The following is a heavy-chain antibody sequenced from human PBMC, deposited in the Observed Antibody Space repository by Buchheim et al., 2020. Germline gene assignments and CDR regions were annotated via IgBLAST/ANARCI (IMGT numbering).Heavy chain of an antibody. CDR1: GFTFSTYS. CDR2: IKKAGSEK. Sequence: EVQLVESGGGLVKPGGSLRLSCAASGFTFSTYSMSWVRQAPGKGLEWVATIKKAGSEKYYVDSVKGRFTISRDNAKNSLYLQMNRLRGEDTAVYYCARDFCGGDCYLLDYWGQGTL. V-gene: IGHV3-7*01. D-gene: IGHD2-21*02. CDR3: ARDFCGGDCYLLDY. J-gene: IGHJ4*02.